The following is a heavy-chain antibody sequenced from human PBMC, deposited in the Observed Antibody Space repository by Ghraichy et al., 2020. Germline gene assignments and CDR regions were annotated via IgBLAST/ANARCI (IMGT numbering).Heavy chain of an antibody. CDR3: ARDRGLPDAFDI. CDR2: INPNSGGT. D-gene: IGHD3-10*01. V-gene: IGHV1-2*02. CDR1: GYTLTGYY. Sequence: ASVKVSCKASGYTLTGYYMHWVRQAPGQGLEWMGWINPNSGGTNYAQKFQGRVTMTRDTSISTAYMELSRLRSDDTAVYYCARDRGLPDAFDIWGQGTMVTVSS. J-gene: IGHJ3*02.